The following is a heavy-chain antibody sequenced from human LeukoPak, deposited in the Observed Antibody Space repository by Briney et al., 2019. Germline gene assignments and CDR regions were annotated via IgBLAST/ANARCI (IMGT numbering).Heavy chain of an antibody. V-gene: IGHV3-7*01. CDR2: IKKDGSEK. CDR3: VRSVTSASFDY. Sequence: GGSMRLSSAVYGFTLSTKWMRWGRQAQGKGMEWVAKIKKDGSEKMYVDSVEGPFTISRDHAKNSLYLQMNSLRVADTSVYYCVRSVTSASFDYWGQGTLVTVSS. J-gene: IGHJ4*02. CDR1: GFTLSTKW. D-gene: IGHD4-23*01.